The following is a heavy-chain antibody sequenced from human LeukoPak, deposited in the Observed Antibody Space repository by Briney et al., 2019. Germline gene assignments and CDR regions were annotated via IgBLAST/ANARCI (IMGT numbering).Heavy chain of an antibody. V-gene: IGHV3-9*03. J-gene: IGHJ3*02. CDR2: ISWNSGSI. Sequence: GRSLRLPCAASGFTFDDYAMHWVRQAPGKGLEWVSGISWNSGSIDYADSVTGRFTISRDNAKNSLYLQMNSLRAEDMALYYCAKENVVTDAFDIWGQGTMVTVSS. CDR3: AKENVVTDAFDI. D-gene: IGHD3-16*02. CDR1: GFTFDDYA.